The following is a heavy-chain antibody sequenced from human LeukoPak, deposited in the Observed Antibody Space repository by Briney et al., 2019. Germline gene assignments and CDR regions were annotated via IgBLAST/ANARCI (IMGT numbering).Heavy chain of an antibody. J-gene: IGHJ3*02. Sequence: AGGSLRLSCAASGFTFSSYAMSWVRQAPGKGLEWVSAISGSGGSTYYADSVKGRFTISRDNSNNTLYLQMNSLRAEDTAVYYCAKDLGAYYGSGPDAFDIWGQGTMVTVSS. CDR2: ISGSGGST. CDR3: AKDLGAYYGSGPDAFDI. D-gene: IGHD3-10*01. CDR1: GFTFSSYA. V-gene: IGHV3-23*01.